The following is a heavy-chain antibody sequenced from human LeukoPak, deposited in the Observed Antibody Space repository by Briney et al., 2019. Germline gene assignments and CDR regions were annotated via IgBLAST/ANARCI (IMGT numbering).Heavy chain of an antibody. CDR1: GFTFSRYW. CDR3: ARDRYADY. V-gene: IGHV3-7*01. Sequence: PGGSLRLSCAASGFTFSRYWMTWVRQAPGKGLEWVANIKQDGSERYHVDSVKGRFTISRDNAKNSLYLQMNSLRAEDTAVYYCARDRYADYWGQGTLVTVSA. J-gene: IGHJ4*02. CDR2: IKQDGSER. D-gene: IGHD2-8*01.